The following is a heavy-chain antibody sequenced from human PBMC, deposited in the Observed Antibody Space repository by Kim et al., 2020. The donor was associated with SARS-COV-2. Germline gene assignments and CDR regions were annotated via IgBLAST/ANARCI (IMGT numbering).Heavy chain of an antibody. D-gene: IGHD3-10*01. J-gene: IGHJ3*02. CDR1: GYTFTSYA. Sequence: ASVKVSCKASGYTFTSYAMNWVRQAPGQGLEWMGWINTNTGNPTYAQGFTGRFVFSLDTSVSTAYLQISSLKAEDTAVYYCARDYYGSGSYYNRRRGDAFDIWGQGTMVTVSS. CDR2: INTNTGNP. CDR3: ARDYYGSGSYYNRRRGDAFDI. V-gene: IGHV7-4-1*02.